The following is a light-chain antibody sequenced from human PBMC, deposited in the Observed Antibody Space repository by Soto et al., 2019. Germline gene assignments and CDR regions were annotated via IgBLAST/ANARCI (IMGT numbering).Light chain of an antibody. CDR1: SSNIGSDY. CDR2: ENS. V-gene: IGLV1-51*02. J-gene: IGLJ2*01. Sequence: QAVLTQPPSVSAAPGQKVTISCSGSSSNIGSDYVSWYQRLPGTAPKLLIYENSERPSGIPDRFSGSKSGTSATLGITGLQTGDEADYYCGAWDSSLTGGVFGGGTKLTVL. CDR3: GAWDSSLTGGV.